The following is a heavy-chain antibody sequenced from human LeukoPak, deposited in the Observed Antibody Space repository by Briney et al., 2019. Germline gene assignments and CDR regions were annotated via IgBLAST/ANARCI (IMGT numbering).Heavy chain of an antibody. Sequence: GGSLRLSCAASGFTFSSYWMSWVRQAPGKGLEWVANIKQDGSEKYYVDSVKGRFTISRDNAKNSLYLQMNSLRAEDTAVYYCARERITMARGVIIQYNWFDPWGQGTLVTVSS. D-gene: IGHD3-10*01. CDR1: GFTFSSYW. CDR2: IKQDGSEK. CDR3: ARERITMARGVIIQYNWFDP. V-gene: IGHV3-7*01. J-gene: IGHJ5*02.